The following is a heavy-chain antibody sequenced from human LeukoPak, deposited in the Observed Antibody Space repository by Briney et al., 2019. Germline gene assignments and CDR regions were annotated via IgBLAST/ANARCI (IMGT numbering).Heavy chain of an antibody. V-gene: IGHV4-34*01. Sequence: SETLSLTCAVYGGSFSGYYWSWIRQPPGKGLEWIGEINHSGSTNYNPSLKSRVTISVDTSKNQFSLKLSSVTAADTAVYYCASSGWPVDAFDIWGQGTMVTVSS. CDR3: ASSGWPVDAFDI. J-gene: IGHJ3*02. CDR1: GGSFSGYY. CDR2: INHSGST. D-gene: IGHD6-19*01.